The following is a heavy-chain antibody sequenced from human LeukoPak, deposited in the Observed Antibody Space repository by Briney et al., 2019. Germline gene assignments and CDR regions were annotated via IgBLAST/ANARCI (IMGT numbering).Heavy chain of an antibody. CDR1: GGTLSSYA. V-gene: IGHV1-69*01. D-gene: IGHD6-13*01. J-gene: IGHJ6*03. CDR3: ARCRTAAAGTETYYHYMDV. CDR2: IIPIFGTA. Sequence: SVKVSCKASGGTLSSYAISWVRQAPGQGLEWMGGIIPIFGTANYAQKFQGRVTITADESTSTAYMELSSLRSEDTAVYYCARCRTAAAGTETYYHYMDVWGKGTTVTISS.